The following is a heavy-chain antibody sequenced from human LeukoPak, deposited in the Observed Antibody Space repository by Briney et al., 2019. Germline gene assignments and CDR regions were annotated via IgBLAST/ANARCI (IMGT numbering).Heavy chain of an antibody. CDR2: ISGSGSGGST. CDR1: GYTFSSYA. CDR3: ATSRTFDY. D-gene: IGHD1-7*01. V-gene: IGHV3-23*01. Sequence: PGGSLRLSCAASGYTFSSYAMSWVRQAPGKGLEWVSGISGSGSGGSTYYADSVKGRFTISRDNSKNTLYLQMNNLRAEDTAVYYCATSRTFDYWGQGTLVTVSS. J-gene: IGHJ4*02.